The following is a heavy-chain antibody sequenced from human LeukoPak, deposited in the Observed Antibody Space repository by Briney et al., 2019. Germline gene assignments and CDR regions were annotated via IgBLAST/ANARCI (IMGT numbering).Heavy chain of an antibody. D-gene: IGHD3-16*01. CDR3: ATQRGSYLWGTDFDY. V-gene: IGHV1-2*02. J-gene: IGHJ4*02. Sequence: ASVTVSFTSSVYTFTVYYMHWVRQAPGQGLEWMGWINPNSGDTKYSQKLQGRVTMTRDTSISTAYMELSRLRSDDTAVYYCATQRGSYLWGTDFDYWGQGTLVTVSS. CDR2: INPNSGDT. CDR1: VYTFTVYY.